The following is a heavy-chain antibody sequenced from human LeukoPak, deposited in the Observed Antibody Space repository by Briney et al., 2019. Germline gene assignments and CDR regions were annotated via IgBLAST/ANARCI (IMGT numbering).Heavy chain of an antibody. V-gene: IGHV3-33*01. Sequence: GGSLRLSCAASGFSISTYGMHWVRQAPGKGLEWVAVLWYDGVNTYYADSVKGRFTISRDNSKNTLYLQMNSLRAEDAAVYYCARAQDSSSWYLGSWGQGTLVTVSS. D-gene: IGHD6-13*01. CDR2: LWYDGVNT. J-gene: IGHJ4*02. CDR1: GFSISTYG. CDR3: ARAQDSSSWYLGS.